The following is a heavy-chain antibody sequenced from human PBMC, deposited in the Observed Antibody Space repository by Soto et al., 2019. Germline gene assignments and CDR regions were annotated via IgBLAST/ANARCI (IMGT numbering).Heavy chain of an antibody. D-gene: IGHD1-7*01. CDR3: MGFKVRTMLQY. Sequence: PSETLSLTCSVSGGSISSSSNYWGWIRQPPGEGLEWIGTISHSGSTYYNPSLKSRVTIFADTSKNQFSLKLTSVAAADTAVFYCMGFKVRTMLQYCDQGTLVTVSS. J-gene: IGHJ1*01. CDR1: GGSISSSSNY. V-gene: IGHV4-39*01. CDR2: ISHSGST.